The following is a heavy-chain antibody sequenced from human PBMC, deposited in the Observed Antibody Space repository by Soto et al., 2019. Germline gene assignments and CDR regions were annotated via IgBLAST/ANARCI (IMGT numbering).Heavy chain of an antibody. J-gene: IGHJ4*02. V-gene: IGHV5-51*01. CDR3: ARQADYNILTGYFYYFDY. CDR2: IYPGDSDA. Sequence: PGESLKISCKSSGYSFTDYWIGWVRQMPGKGLEWMGIIYPGDSDARYSPSFQGQVTIPVDTSINTAFLRWNSLTASDTAMYYCARQADYNILTGYFYYFDYWGQGSLGTVS. D-gene: IGHD3-9*01. CDR1: GYSFTDYW.